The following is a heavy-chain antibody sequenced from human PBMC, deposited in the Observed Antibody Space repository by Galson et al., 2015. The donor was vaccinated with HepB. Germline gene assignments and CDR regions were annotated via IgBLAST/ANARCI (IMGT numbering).Heavy chain of an antibody. Sequence: SVKVSCKASGYTFTGYYMHWVRQAPGQGLEWMGWINPNSGGTNYAQKFQGRVTMTRDTSISTAYMELSRLRSDDTAVYYCARDLQYYYDSSGYYSDAFDIWGQGTMGTVSS. CDR3: ARDLQYYYDSSGYYSDAFDI. CDR1: GYTFTGYY. V-gene: IGHV1-2*02. D-gene: IGHD3-22*01. CDR2: INPNSGGT. J-gene: IGHJ3*02.